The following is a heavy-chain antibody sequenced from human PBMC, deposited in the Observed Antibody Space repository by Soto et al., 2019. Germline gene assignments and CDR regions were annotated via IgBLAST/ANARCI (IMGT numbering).Heavy chain of an antibody. V-gene: IGHV3-15*01. D-gene: IGHD3-16*01. Sequence: GGSLRLSCAASGFTFTNAWMSWFRQAPGKGLEWVGRIKSKTYGGTTDYASPVKGRFTISRDDSRDRLYLQMNSLKTEDTAFYYCTTDYVGFFDYWGQGTLVTVSS. CDR2: IKSKTYGGTT. J-gene: IGHJ4*02. CDR3: TTDYVGFFDY. CDR1: GFTFTNAW.